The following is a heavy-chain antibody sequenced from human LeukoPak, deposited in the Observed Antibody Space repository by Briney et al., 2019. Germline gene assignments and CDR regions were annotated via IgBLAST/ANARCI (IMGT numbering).Heavy chain of an antibody. D-gene: IGHD4-23*01. CDR3: ASSANKRSELGDAFDI. V-gene: IGHV1-69-2*01. J-gene: IGHJ3*02. CDR1: GYTFNDWY. Sequence: ASVKVSCKASGYTFNDWYIHWVQQAPGKGLEWMGRVDPEDGETIYGEKFQGRVTITADTSTDTAYMQLSSLRSEDTAVYYCASSANKRSELGDAFDIWGQGTMVTVSS. CDR2: VDPEDGET.